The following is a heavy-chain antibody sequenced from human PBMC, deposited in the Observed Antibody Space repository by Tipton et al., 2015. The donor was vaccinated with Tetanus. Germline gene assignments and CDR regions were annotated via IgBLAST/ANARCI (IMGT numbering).Heavy chain of an antibody. CDR1: RGPISSYY. D-gene: IGHD1-26*01. J-gene: IGHJ4*02. Sequence: GLVKPSETLSLTCSVSRGPISSYYWSWIRQPAGKGLEWLGHISNGNPDYTPSLKSRITLSVDLSRNEISLELSSVTAADTGVYYCARGMGAYLNWGQGTLVTVS. CDR3: ARGMGAYLN. CDR2: ISNGNP. V-gene: IGHV4-4*07.